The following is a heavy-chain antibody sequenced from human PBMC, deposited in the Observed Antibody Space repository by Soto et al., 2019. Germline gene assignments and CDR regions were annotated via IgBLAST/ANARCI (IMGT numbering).Heavy chain of an antibody. Sequence: GGSLRLSCAASGFTFSSYAMSWVRQAPGKGLEWFSAISGSGGSTYYADSVKGRFTISRDNSKNTLYLQMNSLRAEDTAVYYCAKDVVGYCSGGSCYSYSYMDVWGKGTTVTVSS. J-gene: IGHJ6*03. CDR2: ISGSGGST. CDR1: GFTFSSYA. D-gene: IGHD2-15*01. V-gene: IGHV3-23*01. CDR3: AKDVVGYCSGGSCYSYSYMDV.